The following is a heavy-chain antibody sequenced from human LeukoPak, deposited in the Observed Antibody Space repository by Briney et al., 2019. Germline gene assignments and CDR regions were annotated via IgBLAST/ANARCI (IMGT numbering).Heavy chain of an antibody. D-gene: IGHD6-13*01. CDR3: VGGAGAAGACFDY. CDR2: INPNSGGT. J-gene: IGHJ4*02. CDR1: GYTFTGYD. Sequence: ASVKVSCKASGYTFTGYDMHWVRQAPGQGLEWMGWINPNSGGTNYAQKFLGMVTMTRDTSISPAYMELSRLRSDEPGVYYCVGGAGAAGACFDYWGQGTLVTVSS. V-gene: IGHV1-2*02.